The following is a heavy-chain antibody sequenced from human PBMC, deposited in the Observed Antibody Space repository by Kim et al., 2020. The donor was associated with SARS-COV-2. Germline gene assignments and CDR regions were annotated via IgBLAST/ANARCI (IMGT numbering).Heavy chain of an antibody. Sequence: GGSLRLSCAASEFPFSSYAMIWVRQAPGKGLEWVSSVSGSGAKTYYADSVKGRFTVSRDNSKKTLYLQMNSLRADDTAVYFCARRLAYSSSSPYYFNHLG. CDR3: ARRLAYSSSSPYYFNH. J-gene: IGHJ4*01. CDR2: VSGSGAKT. CDR1: EFPFSSYA. V-gene: IGHV3-23*01. D-gene: IGHD6-6*01.